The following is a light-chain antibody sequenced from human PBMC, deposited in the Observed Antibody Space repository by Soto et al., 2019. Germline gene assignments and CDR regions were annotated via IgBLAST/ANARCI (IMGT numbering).Light chain of an antibody. CDR3: RHYINSQWT. CDR1: QSVSSTY. CDR2: AAS. Sequence: EIVLTQSPGTLSLSPGERATLSCRPSQSVSSTYLDWYQQKPGQAPRLLIYAASSRATSIPDRFSGGASATDFTLTISRLEPEEFAVYYCRHYINSQWTFGQGTKVEIK. V-gene: IGKV3-20*01. J-gene: IGKJ1*01.